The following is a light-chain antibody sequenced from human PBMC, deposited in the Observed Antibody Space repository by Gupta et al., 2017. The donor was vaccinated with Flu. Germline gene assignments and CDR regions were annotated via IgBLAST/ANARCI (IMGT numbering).Light chain of an antibody. J-gene: IGKJ1*01. Sequence: DIVFTHSPRTLSFSPGESVTLSCRASQSVRSNYLAWYQQKPGQAPRLHIYGASSRATGIPDRFSGSGSGTDFTLTISRLEPEDFAVYYCQLGVRSPKTFGQGTKVEIK. CDR3: QLGVRSPKT. CDR1: QSVRSNY. CDR2: GAS. V-gene: IGKV3-20*01.